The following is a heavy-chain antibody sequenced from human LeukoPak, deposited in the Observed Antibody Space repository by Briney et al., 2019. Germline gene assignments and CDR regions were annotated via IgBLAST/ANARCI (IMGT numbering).Heavy chain of an antibody. CDR3: ARVNDILTGYPVDYFDY. D-gene: IGHD3-9*01. CDR2: ISSSSSYI. Sequence: GGSLRLSCAASGFTFSSYSMNWVRQAPGKGLEWVSSISSSSSYIYYADSVKGRFTISRDNAKNSLYLQMNSLRAEDTAVYYCARVNDILTGYPVDYFDYRGQGTLVTVSS. V-gene: IGHV3-21*01. CDR1: GFTFSSYS. J-gene: IGHJ4*02.